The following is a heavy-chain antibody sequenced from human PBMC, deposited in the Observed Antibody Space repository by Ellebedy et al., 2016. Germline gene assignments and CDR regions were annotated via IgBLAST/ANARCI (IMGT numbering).Heavy chain of an antibody. D-gene: IGHD3-16*01. V-gene: IGHV3-7*01. CDR3: ARGDGLLDI. Sequence: GESLKISXAASKFTFSSYWMSWVRQAPGKGLEWVANIRQDGAEKYYVDSVKGRFTISRDNAKNSLYLQMNSLRAEDTAVYYCARGDGLLDIWGQGTMVTVSS. CDR2: IRQDGAEK. J-gene: IGHJ3*02. CDR1: KFTFSSYW.